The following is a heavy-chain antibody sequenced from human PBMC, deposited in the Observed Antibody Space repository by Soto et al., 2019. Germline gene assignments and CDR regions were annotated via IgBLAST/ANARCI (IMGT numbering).Heavy chain of an antibody. V-gene: IGHV1-18*01. Sequence: ASVKVSCKASGYTFTSYGISWVRQAPGQGLEWMGWISAYNGNTNYAQKLQGRVTMTTDTSTSTAYMELRSLRSDDTAVYYCARSLTDFWSGYRNWFDPWGQETLVTVSS. D-gene: IGHD3-3*01. CDR2: ISAYNGNT. J-gene: IGHJ5*02. CDR1: GYTFTSYG. CDR3: ARSLTDFWSGYRNWFDP.